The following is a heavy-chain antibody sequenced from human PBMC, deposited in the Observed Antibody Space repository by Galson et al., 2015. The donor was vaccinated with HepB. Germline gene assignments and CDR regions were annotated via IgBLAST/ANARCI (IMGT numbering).Heavy chain of an antibody. CDR1: GGSISSGSYY. CDR2: VYTSGST. J-gene: IGHJ3*02. V-gene: IGHV4-61*02. CDR3: ARVGWLFAFDI. D-gene: IGHD3-22*01. Sequence: LSLTCTVSGGSISSGSYYWSWIRQPAGKGLEWIGRVYTSGSTNYNPSLKSRVTMSVDTSKNQFSLKLSSVTAADTAVYYCARVGWLFAFDIWGRGTMVTVSS.